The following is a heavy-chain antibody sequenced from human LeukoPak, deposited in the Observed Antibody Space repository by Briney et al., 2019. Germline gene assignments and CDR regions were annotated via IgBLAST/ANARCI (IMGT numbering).Heavy chain of an antibody. CDR2: ISYDGSNK. CDR3: ARSLLPSAFGF. D-gene: IGHD1-26*01. J-gene: IGHJ3*01. Sequence: PGGSLRLSCAASGFTFSSYAMHWVRQAPGKGLEWVAVISYDGSNKYYADSVKGRFTISRDNSKNTLYLQMNSLRAEDTAVYYCARSLLPSAFGFWGQGTMVTVSS. V-gene: IGHV3-30-3*01. CDR1: GFTFSSYA.